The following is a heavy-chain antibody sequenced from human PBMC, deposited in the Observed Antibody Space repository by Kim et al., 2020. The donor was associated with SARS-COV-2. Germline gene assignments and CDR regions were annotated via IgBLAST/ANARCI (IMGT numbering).Heavy chain of an antibody. CDR2: T. V-gene: IGHV1-18*01. J-gene: IGHJ3*02. Sequence: TSYAQKLQGRVNMTTDTSTSTAYMELRSLRSDDTAVYYCARDTTTGAFDIWGQGTMVTVSS. CDR3: ARDTTTGAFDI. D-gene: IGHD4-17*01.